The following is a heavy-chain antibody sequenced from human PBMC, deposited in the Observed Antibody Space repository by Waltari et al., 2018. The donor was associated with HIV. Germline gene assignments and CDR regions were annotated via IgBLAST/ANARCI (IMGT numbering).Heavy chain of an antibody. J-gene: IGHJ4*02. CDR2: ISPNTGGT. CDR3: ARGTDYYDSSGYPTLIDY. CDR1: GYTFTGYY. D-gene: IGHD3-22*01. Sequence: QVQLVQSGAEVKKPGASVKVSCEASGYTFTGYYIHWVRQAPGQGLEWMGWISPNTGGTNDAQKCQGRVTMTRDTSISTAYMELSRLRSDDTAVYYCARGTDYYDSSGYPTLIDYWAQGTLVTVSS. V-gene: IGHV1-2*02.